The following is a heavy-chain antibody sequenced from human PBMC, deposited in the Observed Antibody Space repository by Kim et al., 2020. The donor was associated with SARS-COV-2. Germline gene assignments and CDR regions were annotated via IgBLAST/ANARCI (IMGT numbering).Heavy chain of an antibody. CDR1: GYTFTGYY. Sequence: ASVKVSCKASGYTFTGYYMHWVRQAPGQGLEWMGWINPNSGGTNYAQKFQGWVTMTRDTSISTAYMELSRLRSDDTAVYYCALGYCSSTSCSKPGMDVLGQATTVTVSS. D-gene: IGHD2-2*01. CDR2: INPNSGGT. V-gene: IGHV1-2*04. J-gene: IGHJ6*02. CDR3: ALGYCSSTSCSKPGMDV.